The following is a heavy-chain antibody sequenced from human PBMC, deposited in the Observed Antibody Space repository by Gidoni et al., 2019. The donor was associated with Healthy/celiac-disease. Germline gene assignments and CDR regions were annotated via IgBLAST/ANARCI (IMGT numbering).Heavy chain of an antibody. D-gene: IGHD3-3*01. CDR1: GGSISSSY. CDR3: ARGGLGYYDFWSGYYDNWFDP. Sequence: QVQLQESGPGLVKPSETLSLTCTVSGGSISSSYWSWIRQPPGKGLEWIGYIYYSGSTNYNPSLKSRVTISVDTSKNQFALKLSSVTAADTAVYYCARGGLGYYDFWSGYYDNWFDPWGQGTLVTVSS. V-gene: IGHV4-59*01. CDR2: IYYSGST. J-gene: IGHJ5*02.